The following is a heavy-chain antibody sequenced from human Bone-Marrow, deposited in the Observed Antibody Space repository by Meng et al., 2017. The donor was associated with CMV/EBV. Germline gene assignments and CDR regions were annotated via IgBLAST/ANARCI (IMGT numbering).Heavy chain of an antibody. CDR3: ASAPLSDYGDPLGGFDY. CDR2: IYHSGST. Sequence: SETLSLTCTVSGYSISSGYYWGWIRQPPGKGLEWIGSIYHSGSTYYNPSLKSRVTISADKSISTAYLQWSSLKASDTAMYYCASAPLSDYGDPLGGFDYCGQGTLVTVSS. D-gene: IGHD4-17*01. J-gene: IGHJ4*02. V-gene: IGHV4-38-2*02. CDR1: GYSISSGYY.